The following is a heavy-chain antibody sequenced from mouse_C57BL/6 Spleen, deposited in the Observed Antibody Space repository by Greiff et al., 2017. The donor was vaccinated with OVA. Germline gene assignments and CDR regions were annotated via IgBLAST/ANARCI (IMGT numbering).Heavy chain of an antibody. D-gene: IGHD1-1*01. CDR1: GYTFTDYY. Sequence: EVKLQQSGPELVKPGASVKISCKASGYTFTDYYMNWVKQSHGKSLEWIGDISPNNGGTSYNQKFKGTVTLTVDKSTSTAYMELRSLTSEDSAVCYCARRTVVATDYWGQGTTLTVSS. CDR2: ISPNNGGT. CDR3: ARRTVVATDY. V-gene: IGHV1-26*01. J-gene: IGHJ2*01.